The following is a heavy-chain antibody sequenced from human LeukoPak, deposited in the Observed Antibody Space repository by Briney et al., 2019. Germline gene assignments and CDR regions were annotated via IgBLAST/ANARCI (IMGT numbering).Heavy chain of an antibody. CDR1: GGSFSSGGYF. V-gene: IGHV4-31*03. D-gene: IGHD3-3*01. CDR3: ARSLGDSYTIFGVVKTPKNNWFDP. CDR2: IYYSGNT. J-gene: IGHJ5*02. Sequence: SETLSLTCTVSGGSFSSGGYFWSWIRQHPGQGLEWIGYIYYSGNTYYNPSLQSRVTISLDTSKNQFSLKLSSVTAADTAVYYCARSLGDSYTIFGVVKTPKNNWFDPWGQGTLVTVSS.